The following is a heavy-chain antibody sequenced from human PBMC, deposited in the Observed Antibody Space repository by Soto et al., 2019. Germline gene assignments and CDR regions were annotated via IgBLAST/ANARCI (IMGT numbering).Heavy chain of an antibody. J-gene: IGHJ5*02. CDR1: GFTFSSYA. D-gene: IGHD4-4*01. CDR2: ISGSGGST. V-gene: IGHV3-23*01. Sequence: EVQLLESGGGLVQPGGSLRLSCAASGFTFSSYAMSWVRQAPGKGLEWVSAISGSGGSTYYADSVKGRFTISRDNSKNTLYLQMNSLRAEDTAVYYCAKDPRQLTTKTPNNWFDPWGQGTLVTVSS. CDR3: AKDPRQLTTKTPNNWFDP.